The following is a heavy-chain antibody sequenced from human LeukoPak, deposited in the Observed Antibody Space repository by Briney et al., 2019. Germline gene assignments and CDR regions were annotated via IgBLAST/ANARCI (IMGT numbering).Heavy chain of an antibody. V-gene: IGHV1-69*13. CDR3: ARVVAPLSYYYGMDV. D-gene: IGHD3-10*01. J-gene: IGHJ6*02. CDR1: GYTFTSYA. CDR2: IIPIFGTA. Sequence: ASVKVSCKASGYTFTSYAMHWVRQAPGQGLEWMGGIIPIFGTANYAQKFQGRVTITADESTSTAYMELSSLRSEDTAVYYCARVVAPLSYYYGMDVWGQGTTVTVSS.